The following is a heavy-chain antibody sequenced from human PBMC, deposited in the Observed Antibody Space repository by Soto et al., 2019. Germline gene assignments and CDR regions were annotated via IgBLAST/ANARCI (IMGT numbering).Heavy chain of an antibody. Sequence: PGGSLRLSCAASGFTFTRYSMNWVRQAPGKGLEWVSSISSTTNYIYYGDTMKGRFTISRDNAKNSLYLEMNSLRAEDTAVYYCARESEDLTSNFDYWGQGTLVTVSS. V-gene: IGHV3-21*06. CDR1: GFTFTRYS. CDR2: ISSTTNYI. CDR3: ARESEDLTSNFDY. J-gene: IGHJ4*02.